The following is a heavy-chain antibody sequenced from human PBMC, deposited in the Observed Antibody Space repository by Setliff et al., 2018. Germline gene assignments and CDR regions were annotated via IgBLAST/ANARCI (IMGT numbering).Heavy chain of an antibody. V-gene: IGHV1-24*01. CDR2: FDPEDGET. J-gene: IGHJ2*01. D-gene: IGHD7-27*01. CDR3: ARLKSRNWGLWYFDL. CDR1: GYTLTELS. Sequence: ASVKVSCKVSGYTLTELSMHWVRQAPGKGLEWMGGFDPEDGETIYAQKFQGRVTMTEDTSTDTAYMELSSVTAADTAVYYCARLKSRNWGLWYFDLWGRGTPVTV.